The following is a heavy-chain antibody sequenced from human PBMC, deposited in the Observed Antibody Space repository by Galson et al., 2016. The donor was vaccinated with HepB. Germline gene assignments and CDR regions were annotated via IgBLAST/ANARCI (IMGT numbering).Heavy chain of an antibody. Sequence: SETLSLTCNVSGGSIKNSSYYWAWIRQAPGKGLEWIGHIYFSGSAFYTPSLKSRVIISVDTSKNQFSLSLRSVTAADTALYYCARRTYFYHSSLRSFAAWGRGALVIVSS. CDR3: ARRTYFYHSSLRSFAA. D-gene: IGHD3-22*01. CDR2: IYFSGSA. V-gene: IGHV4-39*01. CDR1: GGSIKNSSYY. J-gene: IGHJ5*02.